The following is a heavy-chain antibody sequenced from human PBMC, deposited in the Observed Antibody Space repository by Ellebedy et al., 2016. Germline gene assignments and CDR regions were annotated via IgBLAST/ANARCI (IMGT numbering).Heavy chain of an antibody. V-gene: IGHV1-46*01. CDR2: INPSGGST. CDR1: RYTFTSYH. J-gene: IGHJ5*02. Sequence: ASVKVSXKASRYTFTSYHMHWVRQAPGQGLEWMGIINPSGGSTSYAQKFQGRVTMTRDTSTSTAYMELSSLRSEDTAVYYCASHVGYCSGGSCATWFNPWGQGTLVTVSS. D-gene: IGHD2-15*01. CDR3: ASHVGYCSGGSCATWFNP.